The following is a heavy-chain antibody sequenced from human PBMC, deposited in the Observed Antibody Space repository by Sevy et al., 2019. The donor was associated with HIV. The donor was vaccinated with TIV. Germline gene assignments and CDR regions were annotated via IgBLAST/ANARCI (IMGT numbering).Heavy chain of an antibody. J-gene: IGHJ4*02. CDR1: GSTLTKLS. Sequence: ASVKVSCKVSGSTLTKLSMHWVRQAPGKGLEWMATFDPEDGETIYAQKFQGRVTMTEDTSTDTAYMERSSLRSEDTAVYYCATTKDYYDSSGYPFDDWSQGTLVTVSS. CDR2: FDPEDGET. D-gene: IGHD3-22*01. CDR3: ATTKDYYDSSGYPFDD. V-gene: IGHV1-24*01.